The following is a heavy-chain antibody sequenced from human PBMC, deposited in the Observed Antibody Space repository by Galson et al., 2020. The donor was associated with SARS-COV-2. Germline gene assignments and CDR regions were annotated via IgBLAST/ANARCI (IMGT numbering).Heavy chain of an antibody. D-gene: IGHD6-19*01. J-gene: IGHJ4*02. V-gene: IGHV4-34*01. Sequence: ETSETLSLTCAVYGGSFSGYYWSWIRQPPGKGLEWIGEINHSGSTNYNPSLKSRVTISVDTSKNQFSLKLSSVTAADTAGYYCATRRGYSSGWTRWGQGTLVTVSS. CDR3: ATRRGYSSGWTR. CDR2: INHSGST. CDR1: GGSFSGYY.